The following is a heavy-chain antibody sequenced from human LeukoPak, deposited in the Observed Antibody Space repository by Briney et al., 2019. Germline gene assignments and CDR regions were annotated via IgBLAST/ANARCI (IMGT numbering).Heavy chain of an antibody. J-gene: IGHJ4*02. CDR1: GFTFDDYA. CDR2: ISNSGGRT. Sequence: GGSLRLSCAASGFTFDDYAMHWVRQAPGKGLEWVSSISNSGGRTFYTDSVKGRFTISRDNSKITLYLQMNSLRAEDTAVYYCARTGIVGATYDYWGQGTLVTVSS. D-gene: IGHD1-26*01. V-gene: IGHV3-23*01. CDR3: ARTGIVGATYDY.